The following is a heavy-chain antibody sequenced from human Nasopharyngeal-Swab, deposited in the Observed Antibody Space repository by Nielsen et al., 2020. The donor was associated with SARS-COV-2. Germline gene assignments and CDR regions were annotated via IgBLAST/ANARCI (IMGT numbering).Heavy chain of an antibody. J-gene: IGHJ6*02. CDR3: ARPNMTTNYGMDV. V-gene: IGHV7-4-1*02. CDR2: INTNTGNP. D-gene: IGHD2-8*01. Sequence: WVRQAPGQGLEWMGWINTNTGNPTYAQGFTGRFVFSLDTSVSTAYLQISSLKAEDTAVYYRARPNMTTNYGMDVWGQGTTVTVSS.